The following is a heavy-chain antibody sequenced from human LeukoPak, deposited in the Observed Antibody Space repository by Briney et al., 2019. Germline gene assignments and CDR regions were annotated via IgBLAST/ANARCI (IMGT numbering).Heavy chain of an antibody. J-gene: IGHJ4*01. V-gene: IGHV4-34*01. CDR1: GGSFSGYY. Sequence: SETLSLTCAVYGGSFSGYYWSWIRQPPGKGLEWIGEINHSGSTNYNPSLKSRVTISVDTSKNQFSLKLSSVTAADTAVYYCARHLHLFYYFDYWGQGTLVTVSS. CDR2: INHSGST. CDR3: ARHLHLFYYFDY.